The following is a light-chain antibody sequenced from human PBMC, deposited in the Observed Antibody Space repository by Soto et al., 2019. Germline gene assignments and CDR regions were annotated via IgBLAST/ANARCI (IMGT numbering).Light chain of an antibody. V-gene: IGLV1-40*01. Sequence: QSVLTQPPSVSGAPGQRVTISCTGSSSNIGADYGVHWYQQRPGAAHKAVIYGDTNRPSGVPDRFSGSKSGTSASLAITGLLAEDEADYYCQSYDSSLSAYVFGPGTKVTVL. CDR1: SSNIGADYG. CDR3: QSYDSSLSAYV. J-gene: IGLJ1*01. CDR2: GDT.